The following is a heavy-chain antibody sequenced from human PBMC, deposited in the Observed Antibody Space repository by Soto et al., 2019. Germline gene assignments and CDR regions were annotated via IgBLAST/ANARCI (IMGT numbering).Heavy chain of an antibody. CDR2: IWYDGSDK. D-gene: IGHD1-20*01. Sequence: PGGSLRLSCAACGFTFSSYGMHWVRQAPGKGLEWVAVIWYDGSDKYYADSVKGRFTISRDSSKNTLYLQMNSLRAEDTAVYYCARFLSGMFDYWGQGTLVTVSS. V-gene: IGHV3-33*08. CDR1: GFTFSSYG. J-gene: IGHJ4*02. CDR3: ARFLSGMFDY.